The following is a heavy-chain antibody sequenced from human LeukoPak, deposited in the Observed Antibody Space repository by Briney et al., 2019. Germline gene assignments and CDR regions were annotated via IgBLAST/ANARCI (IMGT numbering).Heavy chain of an antibody. Sequence: ASVKVSCKASGYAFTVYYIHWLRQAPGEGREWMGWIIPNSGGTKYAQKFQDRVTMTRDTSISTAYMELSSLTYDDTAVYYCARGVLLQGRGAFDIWGQGAMVTVSS. V-gene: IGHV1-2*02. CDR3: ARGVLLQGRGAFDI. CDR2: IIPNSGGT. D-gene: IGHD1-26*01. J-gene: IGHJ3*02. CDR1: GYAFTVYY.